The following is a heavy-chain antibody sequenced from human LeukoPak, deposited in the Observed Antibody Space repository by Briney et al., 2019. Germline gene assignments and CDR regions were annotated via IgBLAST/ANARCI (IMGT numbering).Heavy chain of an antibody. Sequence: SETLSLTRTVSGGSISSGDYYWSWIRQPPGKGLEWIGYIYYSGSTYYNPSLKSRVTISVDTSKNQFSLKLSSVTAADTAVYYCAREDGGKGGFDYWGQGTLVTVSS. CDR1: GGSISSGDYY. CDR3: AREDGGKGGFDY. J-gene: IGHJ4*02. V-gene: IGHV4-30-4*01. D-gene: IGHD4-23*01. CDR2: IYYSGST.